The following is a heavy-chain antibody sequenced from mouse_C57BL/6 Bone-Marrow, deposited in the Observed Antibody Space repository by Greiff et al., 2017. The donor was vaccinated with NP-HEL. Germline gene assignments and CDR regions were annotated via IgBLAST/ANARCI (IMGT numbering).Heavy chain of an antibody. J-gene: IGHJ2*01. CDR1: GYTFTSYW. Sequence: QVQLQQSGAELAKPGASVKLSCKASGYTFTSYWMHWVKQRPGQGLEWIGYINPSSGYTKYNQKFKDKATLTADKSSSTAHMELRSLTSEDSAVYYCARLCEYFDYWGQGTTLTVSS. CDR2: INPSSGYT. CDR3: ARLCEYFDY. V-gene: IGHV1-7*01.